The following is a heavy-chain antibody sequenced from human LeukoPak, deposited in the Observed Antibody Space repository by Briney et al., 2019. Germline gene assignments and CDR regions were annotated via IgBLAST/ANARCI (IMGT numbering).Heavy chain of an antibody. CDR2: FDPEDGET. Sequence: ASVKVSCKVSGYTLTELSMHWVRQAPGKGLEWMGGFDPEDGETIYAQKFQGRVTMTEDTSTDTAYMELSSLRSEDTALYYCARGGWSDYKESDPFDIWGQGTMVTVSS. J-gene: IGHJ3*02. D-gene: IGHD1-26*01. V-gene: IGHV1-24*01. CDR3: ARGGWSDYKESDPFDI. CDR1: GYTLTELS.